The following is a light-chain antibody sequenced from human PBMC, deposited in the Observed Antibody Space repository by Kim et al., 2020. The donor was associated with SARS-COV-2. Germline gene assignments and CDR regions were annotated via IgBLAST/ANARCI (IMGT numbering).Light chain of an antibody. CDR1: STNNESNT. CDR2: SNN. CDR3: AAWDDTLDGPV. V-gene: IGLV1-44*01. Sequence: GQRVSFSCSGSSTNNESNTVDWYKQLPGKAPKLLIYSNNQRPSGVPDRFSGSKSGTSASLAISGLHSEDEADYYCAAWDDTLDGPVFGGGTQLTVL. J-gene: IGLJ3*02.